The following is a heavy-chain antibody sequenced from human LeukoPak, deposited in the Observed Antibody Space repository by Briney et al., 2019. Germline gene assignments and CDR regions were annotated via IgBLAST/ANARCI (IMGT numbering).Heavy chain of an antibody. V-gene: IGHV3-74*01. D-gene: IGHD1/OR15-1a*01. J-gene: IGHJ5*02. Sequence: GGSLRLSCAASEFTFSIYWMHWVRHAPGEGLVWVSYISNDGTNSNYADSVKGRFTISRDNAQNMLYLQMNSLRVEDTAVYYCARARVGTTSLSLDPWGQGTLVTVSS. CDR3: ARARVGTTSLSLDP. CDR2: ISNDGTNS. CDR1: EFTFSIYW.